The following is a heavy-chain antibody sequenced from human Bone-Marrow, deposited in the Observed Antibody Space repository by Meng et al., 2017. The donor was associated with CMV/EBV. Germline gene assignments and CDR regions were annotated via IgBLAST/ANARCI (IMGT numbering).Heavy chain of an antibody. Sequence: LSLTCTVSGGSISSGDYYWSWIRQAPGKGLEWVSYISSSGSTIYYADSVKGRFTISRDNAKNSLSLQMNSLRAEDTAVYYCARDLYCSSTSCYHYWGQGTLITVSS. V-gene: IGHV3-11*01. D-gene: IGHD2-2*01. CDR3: ARDLYCSSTSCYHY. CDR2: ISSSGSTI. CDR1: GGSISSGDYY. J-gene: IGHJ4*02.